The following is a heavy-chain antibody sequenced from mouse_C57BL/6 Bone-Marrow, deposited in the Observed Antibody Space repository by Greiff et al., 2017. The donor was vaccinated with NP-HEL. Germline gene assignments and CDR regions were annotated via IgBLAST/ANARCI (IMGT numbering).Heavy chain of an antibody. CDR1: GYTFTSYW. J-gene: IGHJ1*03. V-gene: IGHV1-64*01. CDR2: IHPNSGST. D-gene: IGHD2-2*01. CDR3: ARIEDGYDVGYFDV. Sequence: VQVVESGAELVKPGASVKLSCKASGYTFTSYWMHWVKQRPGQGLEWIGMIHPNSGSTNYNEKFKSKATLTVDKSSSTAYMQLSSLTSEDSAVYYCARIEDGYDVGYFDVWGTGTTVTVSS.